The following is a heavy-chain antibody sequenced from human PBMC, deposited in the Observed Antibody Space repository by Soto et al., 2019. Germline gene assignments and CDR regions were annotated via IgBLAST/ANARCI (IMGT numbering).Heavy chain of an antibody. CDR3: VRSSIEPRIFMYPFDY. V-gene: IGHV1-18*01. CDR1: NYTFTSYG. D-gene: IGHD6-6*01. J-gene: IGHJ4*02. Sequence: ASVKVSCKSSNYTFTSYGINWVRQAPGQGLEWMGWINTYNSNTNYAQKFQGRVTMTTDTSTTTAYMELNSVTAADTAVYFCVRSSIEPRIFMYPFDYWGLGTLVTVSS. CDR2: INTYNSNT.